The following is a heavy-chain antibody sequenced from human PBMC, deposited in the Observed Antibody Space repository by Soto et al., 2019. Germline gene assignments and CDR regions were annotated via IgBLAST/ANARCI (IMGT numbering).Heavy chain of an antibody. CDR2: IIPILGIA. CDR3: AYERPFAANDFDY. V-gene: IGHV1-69*02. J-gene: IGHJ4*02. D-gene: IGHD1-1*01. Sequence: SVKVSCKASGGTFSSSTISWVRQAPGQGLEWMGRIIPILGIANYAQKFQGRVTITADKSTSTAYMELSSLRSEDTAVYYCAYERPFAANDFDYWGQGTLVTVSS. CDR1: GGTFSSST.